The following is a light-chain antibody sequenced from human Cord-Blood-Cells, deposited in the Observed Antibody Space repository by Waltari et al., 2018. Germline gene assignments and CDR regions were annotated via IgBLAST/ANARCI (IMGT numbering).Light chain of an antibody. V-gene: IGLV2-23*01. CDR1: RSDVGRYNL. CDR3: CSYAGSSTWV. Sequence: QSALTQPASVSGSPGQSITLSCTGTRSDVGRYNLVSWHQQHPGKAPKLMIYEGSKRPSGVSNRFSGSKSGNTASLTISGLQAEDEADYYCCSYAGSSTWVFGGGTKLTVL. J-gene: IGLJ3*02. CDR2: EGS.